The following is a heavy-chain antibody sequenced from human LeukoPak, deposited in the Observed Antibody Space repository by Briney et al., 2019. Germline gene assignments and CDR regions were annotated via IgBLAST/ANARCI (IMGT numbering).Heavy chain of an antibody. Sequence: ASVTVSCKASGYTFTSYAMNWVRQAPGQGLEWMGWINTNTGNPTYAQGFTGRFVFSLDTSVSTAYLQISSLKAEDTAVYYCARDYFPTYYYDSSGYKVDYWGQGTLVTVSS. CDR1: GYTFTSYA. V-gene: IGHV7-4-1*02. J-gene: IGHJ4*02. CDR2: INTNTGNP. CDR3: ARDYFPTYYYDSSGYKVDY. D-gene: IGHD3-22*01.